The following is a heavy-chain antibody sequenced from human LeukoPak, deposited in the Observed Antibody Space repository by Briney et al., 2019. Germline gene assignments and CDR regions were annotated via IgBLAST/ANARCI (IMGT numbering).Heavy chain of an antibody. Sequence: LGXSCXASGXSXSDYGVHWVRQAPGKGLEGVAVIWYDGSIKYYADSVKGRFTISRDNSRNTVYLQMNSLRAEDTAVYYCVKGFNWYFDLWGRGTLVTVSS. CDR3: VKGFNWYFDL. J-gene: IGHJ2*01. CDR2: IWYDGSIK. CDR1: GXSXSDYG. V-gene: IGHV3-33*06.